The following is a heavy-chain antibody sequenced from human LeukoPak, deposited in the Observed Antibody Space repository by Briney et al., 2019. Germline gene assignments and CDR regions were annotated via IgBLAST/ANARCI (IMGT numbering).Heavy chain of an antibody. CDR2: INHSGST. Sequence: SETLSLTCAVYGGSFSGYYWSWIRQPPGKGLEWIGEINHSGSTNYNPSLRSRVTISVDTSKNQFSLKLSSVTAADTAVYYCAKRDYYYYYMDVWGKGTTVTISS. CDR1: GGSFSGYY. CDR3: AKRDYYYYYMDV. J-gene: IGHJ6*03. V-gene: IGHV4-34*01.